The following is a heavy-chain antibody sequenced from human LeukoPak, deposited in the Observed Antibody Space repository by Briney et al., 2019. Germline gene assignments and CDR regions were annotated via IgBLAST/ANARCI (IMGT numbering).Heavy chain of an antibody. CDR1: GGSFSGYY. D-gene: IGHD6-19*01. Sequence: PSETLSLTCAVYGGSFSGYYWSWIRQPPGKGLEWIGEINHSGSTNYNPSLKSRVTISVDTSKNQFSLKLSSVTAADTAVYYCARGGSSGWFYGLYFDYWGQGTLVTVSS. CDR3: ARGGSSGWFYGLYFDY. V-gene: IGHV4-34*01. CDR2: INHSGST. J-gene: IGHJ4*02.